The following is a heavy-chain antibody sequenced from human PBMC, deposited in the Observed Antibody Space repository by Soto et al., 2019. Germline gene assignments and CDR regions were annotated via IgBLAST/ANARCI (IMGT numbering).Heavy chain of an antibody. CDR2: IKTDGTAT. CDR3: AKDLSWGQCDY. V-gene: IGHV3-74*03. D-gene: IGHD3-16*01. J-gene: IGHJ4*02. Sequence: DVQLVESGGGLVQPGGSLRLSCAASGFTFSSYWMHWVRQDPGKGLVWVSSIKTDGTATQYADSVKGRFTVSRDNAKKTLYLQMNSLRAEDTAVYYCAKDLSWGQCDYWGQGTLVTVSS. CDR1: GFTFSSYW.